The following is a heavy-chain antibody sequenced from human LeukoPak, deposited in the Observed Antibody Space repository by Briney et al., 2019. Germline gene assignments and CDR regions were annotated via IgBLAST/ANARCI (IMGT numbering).Heavy chain of an antibody. CDR3: ATFRSMITTLFDY. CDR1: GYTFTSYG. CDR2: ISAYNGNT. Sequence: ASVKVSCKASGYTFTSYGISWVRQAPGQGLEWMGWISAYNGNTNYAQKLQGRVTMTEDTSTDTAYMELSSLRSEDTAVYYCATFRSMITTLFDYWGQGTLVTVSS. D-gene: IGHD3-16*01. J-gene: IGHJ4*02. V-gene: IGHV1-18*01.